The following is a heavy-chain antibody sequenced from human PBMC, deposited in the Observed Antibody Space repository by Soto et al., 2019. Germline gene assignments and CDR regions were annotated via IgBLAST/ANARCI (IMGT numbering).Heavy chain of an antibody. V-gene: IGHV1-69*06. CDR1: GGTSSSYA. D-gene: IGHD3-22*01. CDR2: IIPIFGTA. CDR3: ARVMYYYDSSGYFPYFDY. J-gene: IGHJ4*02. Sequence: GASVKVSCKASGGTSSSYAISWVRQAPGQGLEWMGGIIPIFGTANYAQKFQGRVTITADTSISTAYMELSRLRSDDTAVYYCARVMYYYDSSGYFPYFDYWGQGTLVTVSS.